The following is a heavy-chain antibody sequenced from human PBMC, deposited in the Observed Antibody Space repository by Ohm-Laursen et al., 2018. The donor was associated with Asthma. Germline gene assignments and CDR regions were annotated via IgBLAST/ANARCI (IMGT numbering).Heavy chain of an antibody. CDR2: IYNSGNT. CDR1: GGSISSSGFY. J-gene: IGHJ6*02. V-gene: IGHV4-39*07. Sequence: GTLSLTCTVSGGSISSSGFYWGWIRQTPGKGLEWIGTIYNSGNTHYNPSLKSRVTISLDRPKNQFSLKLTSVTAADTAVYYCASQPRYFYGLDVWGQGTTVAVSS. CDR3: ASQPRYFYGLDV.